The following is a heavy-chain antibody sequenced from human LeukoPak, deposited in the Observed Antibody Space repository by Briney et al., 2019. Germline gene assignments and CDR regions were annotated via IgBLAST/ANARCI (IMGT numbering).Heavy chain of an antibody. J-gene: IGHJ5*02. CDR3: ARELIAAATNWFDP. Sequence: PSETLSLTCTVSGGSISSGDYYWSWIRQPPGKGLEWIGNIYYSGSTYYNPSLKSRVTISVDTSKNQFSLKLSSVTAADTAVYYCARELIAAATNWFDPWGQGTLVTVSS. CDR2: IYYSGST. CDR1: GGSISSGDYY. D-gene: IGHD6-13*01. V-gene: IGHV4-30-4*08.